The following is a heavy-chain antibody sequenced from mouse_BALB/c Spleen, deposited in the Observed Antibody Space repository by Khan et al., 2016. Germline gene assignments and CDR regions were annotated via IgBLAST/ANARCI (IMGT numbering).Heavy chain of an antibody. CDR1: GYTFTSYT. V-gene: IGHV1-4*01. Sequence: QVQLQQSGAELARPGASVKMSCKASGYTFTSYTMHWVKQRPGQGLEWIGYINPSSGYTNYNQKFKDKATLTADKSSSTAYMQLSSLTSEDSAVYFFARGTYRYLFAYWGQGTLVTVSA. D-gene: IGHD2-14*01. CDR2: INPSSGYT. CDR3: ARGTYRYLFAY. J-gene: IGHJ3*01.